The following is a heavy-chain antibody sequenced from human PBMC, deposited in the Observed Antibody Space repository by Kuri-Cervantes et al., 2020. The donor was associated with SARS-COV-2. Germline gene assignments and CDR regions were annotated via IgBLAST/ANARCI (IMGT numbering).Heavy chain of an antibody. CDR1: GFTFSDYY. CDR3: ARQGYCSGGSCYSGAMDV. J-gene: IGHJ6*02. CDR2: ISSSGGIYM. Sequence: GESLKIPCAASGFTFSDYYMSWIRQAPGKGLEWVSYISSSGGIYMQYADSVKGRFTISRDNAKKSLYLEMNSLRAEDTAVYYCARQGYCSGGSCYSGAMDVWGQGTTVTVSS. D-gene: IGHD2-15*01. V-gene: IGHV3-11*01.